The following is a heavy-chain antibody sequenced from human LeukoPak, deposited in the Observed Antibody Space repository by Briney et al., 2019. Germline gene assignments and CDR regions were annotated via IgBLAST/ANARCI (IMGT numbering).Heavy chain of an antibody. CDR2: IYSSGST. V-gene: IGHV4-59*01. D-gene: IGHD5-18*01. CDR3: ARATHVVVVDTVR. CDR1: GASMSSFY. Sequence: SETLSLTCTVSGASMSSFYWSWIRQSPGKGLEWIGYIYSSGSTNYNPSLKSRVTITVDTSKSQFSLKLSSVTAADTAVYYCARATHVVVVDTVRWGQGTLVTVSS. J-gene: IGHJ4*02.